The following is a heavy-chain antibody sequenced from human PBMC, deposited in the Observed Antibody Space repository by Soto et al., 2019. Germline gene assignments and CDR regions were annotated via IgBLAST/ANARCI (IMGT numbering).Heavy chain of an antibody. CDR2: IYYSGST. V-gene: IGHV4-59*01. CDR1: GGSISSYY. Sequence: SETLSLTCTVSGGSISSYYWSWIRQPPGKGLEWIGYIYYSGSTNYNPSLKSRVTISVDTSKNQFSLKLSSVTAADTAVYYCARGRSGWEYYFDYWGQGTLVTVSS. J-gene: IGHJ4*02. CDR3: ARGRSGWEYYFDY. D-gene: IGHD6-19*01.